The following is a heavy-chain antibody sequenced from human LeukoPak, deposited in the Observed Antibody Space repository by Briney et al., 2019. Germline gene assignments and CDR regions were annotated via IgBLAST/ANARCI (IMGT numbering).Heavy chain of an antibody. J-gene: IGHJ6*02. CDR3: ARAPGRYYYYGMDV. D-gene: IGHD2-8*02. CDR1: GFIFSSYW. Sequence: GGSLRLSCAASGFIFSSYWMHWVRQAPGKGLVWVSRINSDGSSTSYADSVKGRFTISRDNAKNTLYLQMNRLRAEDTAVYYCARAPGRYYYYGMDVWGQGTTVTVSS. CDR2: INSDGSST. V-gene: IGHV3-74*01.